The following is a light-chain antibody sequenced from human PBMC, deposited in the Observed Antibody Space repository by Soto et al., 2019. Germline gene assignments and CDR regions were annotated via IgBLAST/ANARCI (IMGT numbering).Light chain of an antibody. CDR1: QSVLSSSNNKNY. Sequence: DIVMTQSPDSLAVSLGERATINCKSSQSVLSSSNNKNYLAWYQQKPGQPPKLLIYWASSRQSGVPDRFSGSGSGTDFTLTISSLQAEDVAVYYCQQYYSDLSFSFGPGTRVDIK. CDR3: QQYYSDLSFS. J-gene: IGKJ3*01. V-gene: IGKV4-1*01. CDR2: WAS.